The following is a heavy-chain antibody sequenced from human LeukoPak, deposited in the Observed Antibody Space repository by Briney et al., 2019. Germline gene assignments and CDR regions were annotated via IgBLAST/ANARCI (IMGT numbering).Heavy chain of an antibody. J-gene: IGHJ5*02. CDR2: IYYSGST. Sequence: PSQTLSLTCTVSGGSISSGGYYWSWIRQPPGKGLEWIGYIYYSGSTNYNPSLKSRVTISVDTSKNQFSLKLSSVTAADTAVYYCAREAHCSGGSCWFDPWGQGTLVTVSS. V-gene: IGHV4-61*08. CDR3: AREAHCSGGSCWFDP. CDR1: GGSISSGGYY. D-gene: IGHD2-15*01.